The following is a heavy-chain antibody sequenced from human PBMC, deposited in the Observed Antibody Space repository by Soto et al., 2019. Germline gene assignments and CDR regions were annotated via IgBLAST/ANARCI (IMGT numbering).Heavy chain of an antibody. Sequence: HPGGSLRLSCAASGFTFSGSAMHWVRQASGKGLEWVGRIRSKANSYATAYAASVKGRFTISRDDSKNTAYLQMNSLKTEDTAVYYCTKRGDSSSWYLNYYYGMDAWGQGTTVTVSS. CDR3: TKRGDSSSWYLNYYYGMDA. CDR1: GFTFSGSA. J-gene: IGHJ6*02. CDR2: IRSKANSYAT. D-gene: IGHD6-13*01. V-gene: IGHV3-73*01.